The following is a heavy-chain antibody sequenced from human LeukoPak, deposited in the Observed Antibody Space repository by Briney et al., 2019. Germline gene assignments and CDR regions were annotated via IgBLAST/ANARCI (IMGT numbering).Heavy chain of an antibody. CDR2: IIPILGIA. Sequence: GASVKVSCKASGGTFSSYAISWVRQAPGQGLEWMGRIIPILGIANYAQKFQGRVTINADKSTSTANIALSSQPSEDRAGCYCARYGGNRTGYFDFWGRGTLVTVSS. J-gene: IGHJ2*01. D-gene: IGHD4-23*01. V-gene: IGHV1-69*04. CDR3: ARYGGNRTGYFDF. CDR1: GGTFSSYA.